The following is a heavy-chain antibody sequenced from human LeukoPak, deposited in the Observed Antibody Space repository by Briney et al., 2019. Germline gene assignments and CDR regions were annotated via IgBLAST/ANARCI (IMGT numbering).Heavy chain of an antibody. D-gene: IGHD6-13*01. Sequence: SETLSLTCTVSGGSISSYYWSWIRQPAGKGLEWIGRIYTSGSTNYNPSLKSRGTMSVDTSKNQFSLKLSSVTAADTAVYYCARDPGYSSSWPFDYWGQGTLVTVSS. V-gene: IGHV4-4*07. CDR3: ARDPGYSSSWPFDY. CDR1: GGSISSYY. J-gene: IGHJ4*02. CDR2: IYTSGST.